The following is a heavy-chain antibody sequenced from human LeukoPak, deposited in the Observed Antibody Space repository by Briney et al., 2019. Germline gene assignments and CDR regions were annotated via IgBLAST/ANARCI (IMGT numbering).Heavy chain of an antibody. D-gene: IGHD2-21*02. V-gene: IGHV3-53*01. CDR1: GFAVSSNH. J-gene: IGHJ6*03. CDR3: ARAPTVPAMNYYYYYYMDV. Sequence: PGGSLRLSCAASGFAVSSNHMNWVRQAPGKGLEWVSVIFNGGRTYYADSVKGRFTISRDNSKNTLYLQMNSLRAEDTAAYYCARAPTVPAMNYYYYYYMDVWGKGSTVTVSS. CDR2: IFNGGRT.